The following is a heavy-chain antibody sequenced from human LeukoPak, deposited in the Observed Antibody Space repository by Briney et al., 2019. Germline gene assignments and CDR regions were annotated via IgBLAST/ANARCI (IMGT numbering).Heavy chain of an antibody. V-gene: IGHV4-59*01. Sequence: SETLSLTCTVSGGSISSYYWSWIRQPPGKGLEWIGYIYYSGSTNYNPSLKSRVTISVDTSENQFSLKLSSATAADTAVYYCARERNPYYYGSGSYYIPEHLDHWGQGTLVTVSS. J-gene: IGHJ4*02. D-gene: IGHD3-10*01. CDR2: IYYSGST. CDR3: ARERNPYYYGSGSYYIPEHLDH. CDR1: GGSISSYY.